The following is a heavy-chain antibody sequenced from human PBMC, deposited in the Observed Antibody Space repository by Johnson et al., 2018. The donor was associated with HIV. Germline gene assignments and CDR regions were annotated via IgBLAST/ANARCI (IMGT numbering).Heavy chain of an antibody. CDR3: ASSSPYSGSYGDAFDI. Sequence: VQLVETGGGLIQPGGSLRLSCAVSGFAVSNNYMSWVRQAPGQGLEWVSVIYSSGSAYNADSMKGRFTISRDNSKNTLYLQMNSLRVEDTAVYYCASSSPYSGSYGDAFDIWGQGTLVNVSS. CDR2: IYSSGSA. D-gene: IGHD1-26*01. V-gene: IGHV3-53*02. CDR1: GFAVSNNY. J-gene: IGHJ3*02.